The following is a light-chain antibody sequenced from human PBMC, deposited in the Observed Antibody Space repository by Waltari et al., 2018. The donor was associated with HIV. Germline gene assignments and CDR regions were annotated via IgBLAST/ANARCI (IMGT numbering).Light chain of an antibody. CDR2: RHN. V-gene: IGLV1-47*01. CDR3: VAWDDSLSGPV. CDR1: TSNIGNNY. Sequence: QSVLTQQPSASGTPGQRVTISCSGGTSNIGNNYVYCYQQLPGTAPTLLIYRHNQRPSGVPDRFSGSKSGTSASLAISWLRSEDEADYYCVAWDDSLSGPVFGGGTKLTVL. J-gene: IGLJ3*02.